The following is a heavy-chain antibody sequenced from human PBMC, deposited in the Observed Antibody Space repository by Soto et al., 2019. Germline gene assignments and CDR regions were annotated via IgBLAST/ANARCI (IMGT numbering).Heavy chain of an antibody. CDR2: ISAYNGNT. J-gene: IGHJ6*02. CDR1: GYTFTSYG. CDR3: ARDPGSSWPRNGMDV. V-gene: IGHV1-18*04. D-gene: IGHD6-13*01. Sequence: GASVKVSCKASGYTFTSYGMSWVRQAPGQGLEWMGWISAYNGNTNYAQKLQGRVTMTTDTSTSTAYRELRSLRSDDTALYYCARDPGSSWPRNGMDVWGQGPTVTVSS.